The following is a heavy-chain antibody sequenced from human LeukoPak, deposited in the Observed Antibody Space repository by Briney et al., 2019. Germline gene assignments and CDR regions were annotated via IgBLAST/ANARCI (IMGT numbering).Heavy chain of an antibody. Sequence: GGSLRLSCEASGFVFIIHAMSWVRQAPGKGLEWVSTIGSPDKIYYADSVKGRFTISRDDSKNTLYLQMSSLRVEDTALYLCAKDYTHGNGVYDAFDMWGQGTVVTVSS. CDR3: AKDYTHGNGVYDAFDM. CDR2: IGSPDKI. J-gene: IGHJ3*02. V-gene: IGHV3-23*01. D-gene: IGHD3-16*01. CDR1: GFVFIIHA.